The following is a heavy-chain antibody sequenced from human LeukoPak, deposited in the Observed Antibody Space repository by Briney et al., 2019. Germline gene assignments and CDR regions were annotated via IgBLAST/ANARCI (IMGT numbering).Heavy chain of an antibody. J-gene: IGHJ3*02. CDR1: GYTFTSYY. V-gene: IGHV1-46*01. D-gene: IGHD3-22*01. CDR3: ARDLYYYDSSGYDRHAFDI. Sequence: GASVKVSCKASGYTFTSYYMHWVRQAPGQGLEWMGIINPSGGSTSYAQKFQGRVTMTRDTSTSTVYMELSSLRSEDTAVYYCARDLYYYDSSGYDRHAFDIWGQGTMVTVSS. CDR2: INPSGGST.